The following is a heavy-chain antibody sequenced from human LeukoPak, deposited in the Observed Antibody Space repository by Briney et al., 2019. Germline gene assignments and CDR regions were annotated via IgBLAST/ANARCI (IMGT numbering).Heavy chain of an antibody. CDR2: IYTSGST. D-gene: IGHD6-6*01. CDR3: AREYSSYHGTMDV. J-gene: IGHJ6*03. Sequence: SQTLSLTCTVSGGSISSGSYYWSWIRRPAGKGLEWIGRIYTSGSTNYNPSLKSRVTISVDTSKNQFSLKLSSVTAPDTAVYYCAREYSSYHGTMDVWGKGTTVTVSS. V-gene: IGHV4-61*02. CDR1: GGSISSGSYY.